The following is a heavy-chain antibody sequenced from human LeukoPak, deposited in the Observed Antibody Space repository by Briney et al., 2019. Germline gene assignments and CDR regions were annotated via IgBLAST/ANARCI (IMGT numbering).Heavy chain of an antibody. Sequence: PSGTLSLTCAVSGGSISSSNWWSWVRQPSGKGLEWIGEIYHSGSTNYNPSLKSRVTISVDKSKNQFSLKLSSVTAADTAVHYCARTYYDILTGYFYGMDVWGKGTTVTVSS. CDR2: IYHSGST. CDR1: GGSISSSNW. J-gene: IGHJ6*04. CDR3: ARTYYDILTGYFYGMDV. V-gene: IGHV4-4*02. D-gene: IGHD3-9*01.